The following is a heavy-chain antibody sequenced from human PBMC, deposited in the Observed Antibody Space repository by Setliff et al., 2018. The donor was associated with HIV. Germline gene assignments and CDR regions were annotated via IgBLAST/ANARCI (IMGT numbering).Heavy chain of an antibody. D-gene: IGHD1-26*01. CDR2: INHIGST. CDR1: GGSFSEYY. V-gene: IGHV4-34*01. CDR3: ARGATLLPCYSDRWEYFSIDV. J-gene: IGHJ6*03. Sequence: SETLSLTCAVYGGSFSEYYWSWIRQSPGKGVEWIGEINHIGSTNYNPPLQSRATISVDTSKNQFSLSLNSVTSADTAVYYCARGATLLPCYSDRWEYFSIDVWGKGTTVTVSS.